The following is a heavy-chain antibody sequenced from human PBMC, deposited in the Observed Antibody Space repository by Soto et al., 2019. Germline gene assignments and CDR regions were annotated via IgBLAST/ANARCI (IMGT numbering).Heavy chain of an antibody. CDR2: ISSSGSTI. CDR1: GFTFSDYY. V-gene: IGHV3-11*01. J-gene: IGHJ6*03. D-gene: IGHD2-15*01. CDR3: ARDSEVVVAAHYYYYYMDV. Sequence: GGSLRLSCAASGFTFSDYYMSWIRQAPGKGLEWVSYISSSGSTIYYADSVKGRFTISRDNAKNSLYLQMNSLRAEDTAVYYCARDSEVVVAAHYYYYYMDVWGKGTTVTVSS.